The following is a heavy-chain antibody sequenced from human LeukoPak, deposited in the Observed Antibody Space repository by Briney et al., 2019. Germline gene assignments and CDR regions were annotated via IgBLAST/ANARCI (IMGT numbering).Heavy chain of an antibody. CDR1: GVSFNDYY. CDR3: TRMTTGHDY. CDR2: INHSGYT. D-gene: IGHD4-17*01. J-gene: IGHJ4*02. V-gene: IGHV4-34*01. Sequence: PSETLSLTCAVSGVSFNDYYWSWVRQTPGKGLEWIGEINHSGYTNDSPSLKSRVTISIDTSRKQFSLNLRSVTVADTGIYYCTRMTTGHDYWGQGTLVTVPS.